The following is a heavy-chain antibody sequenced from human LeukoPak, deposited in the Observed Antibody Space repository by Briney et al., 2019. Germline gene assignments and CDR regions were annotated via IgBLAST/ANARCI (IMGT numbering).Heavy chain of an antibody. CDR1: GFTFSSYA. CDR2: ISGSGGST. CDR3: AKGGDDYYDSSGYPRA. V-gene: IGHV3-23*01. D-gene: IGHD3-22*01. Sequence: PGGSLRLSCAASGFTFSSYAMSWVRQAPGKGLEWVSAISGSGGSTYYADSVKGRFTISRDNSKNTLYLQMNSLRAEDTAVYYCAKGGDDYYDSSGYPRAWGQGTLVTVSS. J-gene: IGHJ5*02.